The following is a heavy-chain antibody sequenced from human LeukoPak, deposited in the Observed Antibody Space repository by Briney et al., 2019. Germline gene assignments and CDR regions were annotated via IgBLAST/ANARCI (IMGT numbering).Heavy chain of an antibody. CDR1: VYTFTSYG. D-gene: IGHD3-3*01. CDR2: ISAYNGNT. Sequence: ASVTVSRKASVYTFTSYGISWVRQAPGQGLEWMGWISAYNGNTNYAQKLQGRVTMTPDPSTSTAYMELRSLRTDDTAVYYCARVQPSYDFWSGYYGLFDYWGQGTLVTVSS. J-gene: IGHJ4*02. V-gene: IGHV1-18*01. CDR3: ARVQPSYDFWSGYYGLFDY.